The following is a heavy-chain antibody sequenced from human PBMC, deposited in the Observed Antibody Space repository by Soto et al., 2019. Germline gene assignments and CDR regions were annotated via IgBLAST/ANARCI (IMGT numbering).Heavy chain of an antibody. CDR3: ARVFANGYYYYGMDV. D-gene: IGHD1-1*01. CDR1: GYTFTSYG. V-gene: IGHV1-18*01. J-gene: IGHJ6*02. CDR2: ISAYNGNT. Sequence: ASVKVSFKASGYTFTSYGISCVRQAPGQGLEWMGWISAYNGNTNYAQKLQGRVTMTTDTSTSTAYMELRSLRSDDTAVYYCARVFANGYYYYGMDVWGQGTTVTVSS.